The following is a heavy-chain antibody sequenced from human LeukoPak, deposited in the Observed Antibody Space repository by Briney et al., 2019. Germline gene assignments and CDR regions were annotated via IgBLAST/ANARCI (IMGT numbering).Heavy chain of an antibody. J-gene: IGHJ3*02. CDR3: ARALPNTDNYNWAFDI. CDR1: VGSISTFY. D-gene: IGHD5-24*01. Sequence: SETLCLTCTFSVGSISTFYWDWIPEPAGKGLEGMGRIHSSGSTKYNPSLKSRVTISVDKPNNQFSLKLNYVTAADTAMYYCARALPNTDNYNWAFDIWGQGTMVTVSS. CDR2: IHSSGST. V-gene: IGHV4-4*07.